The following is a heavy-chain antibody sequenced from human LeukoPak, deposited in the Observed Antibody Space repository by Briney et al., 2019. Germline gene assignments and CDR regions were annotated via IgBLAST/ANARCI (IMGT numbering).Heavy chain of an antibody. V-gene: IGHV1-18*01. CDR2: IIAYNGNT. Sequence: ASVKVSCKASGGTFSSYAISWVRQAPGQGLEWMGWIIAYNGNTNYAQKLQGRVTMTTDTSTSIAYMELRSLRSDDTALYYCARAPKDYGGISGAQTFDYWGQGTLVTVSS. CDR3: ARAPKDYGGISGAQTFDY. J-gene: IGHJ4*02. CDR1: GGTFSSYA. D-gene: IGHD4-23*01.